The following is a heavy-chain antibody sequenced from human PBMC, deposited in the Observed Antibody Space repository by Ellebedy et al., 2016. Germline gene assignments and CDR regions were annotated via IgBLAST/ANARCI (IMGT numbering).Heavy chain of an antibody. CDR3: ARGVGSGWFDP. D-gene: IGHD2-15*01. V-gene: IGHV3-23*01. Sequence: GESLKISCAASGFTFSSLAMTWVRQAPGKGLEWVSGITNSGDDTSYAGSVKGRFTISRDNSRNTLYLQMNSLTTEDTAVYYCARGVGSGWFDPWGQGTLVTVSS. CDR2: ITNSGDDT. CDR1: GFTFSSLA. J-gene: IGHJ5*02.